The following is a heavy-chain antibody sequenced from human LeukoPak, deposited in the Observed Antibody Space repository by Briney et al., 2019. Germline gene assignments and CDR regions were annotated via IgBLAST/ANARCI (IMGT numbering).Heavy chain of an antibody. CDR1: GISISSGPYY. J-gene: IGHJ5*02. CDR2: IYSSGST. CDR3: AREESTGNWFDP. V-gene: IGHV4-61*02. Sequence: PSETLSLTCTVSGISISSGPYYWSWIRQPAGKGLEWIGRIYSSGSTNYNPSLRSRVTISVDTSKNQFSLKLSSVTAADTAVYYCAREESTGNWFDPWGQGTLVTVSS.